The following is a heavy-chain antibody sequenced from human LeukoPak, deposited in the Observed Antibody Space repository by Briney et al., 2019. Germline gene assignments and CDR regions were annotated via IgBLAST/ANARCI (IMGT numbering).Heavy chain of an antibody. CDR2: IIPIFGTA. V-gene: IGHV1-69*05. CDR1: GFTFSSYA. CDR3: ARASSSSWYRGFDY. Sequence: GGSLRLSCAASGFTFSSYAISWVRQAPGQGLEWMGGIIPIFGTANYAQKFQGRVTITTDESTSTAYMELSSLRSEDTAVYYCARASSSSWYRGFDYWGQGTLVTVSS. J-gene: IGHJ4*02. D-gene: IGHD6-13*01.